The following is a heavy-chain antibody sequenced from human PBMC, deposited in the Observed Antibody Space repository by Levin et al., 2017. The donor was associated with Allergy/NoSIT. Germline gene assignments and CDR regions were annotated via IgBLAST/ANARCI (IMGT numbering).Heavy chain of an antibody. V-gene: IGHV1-24*01. Sequence: KTGESLKISCKVSGYTLTELSMHWVRQAPGKGLEWMGGFDPEDGETIYAQKFQGRVTMTEDTSTDTAYMELSSLRSEDTAVYYCATPKTSTDYYYYGMDVWGQGTTVTVSS. CDR1: GYTLTELS. CDR3: ATPKTSTDYYYYGMDV. J-gene: IGHJ6*02. CDR2: FDPEDGET. D-gene: IGHD2-2*01.